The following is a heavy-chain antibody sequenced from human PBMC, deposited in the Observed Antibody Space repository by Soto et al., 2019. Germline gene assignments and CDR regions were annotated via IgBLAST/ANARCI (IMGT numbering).Heavy chain of an antibody. Sequence: GASVKVSCKASGYSFTNYYMHCLRQAPGQGLEWMGIINTIVGSTRYTQKFQGRLIMTRDTSTSTVYMELSGLRNEDTAVYYCARNADLLNNGWYKGGFDYWGQGTLLTVSS. V-gene: IGHV1-46*01. CDR2: INTIVGST. CDR1: GYSFTNYY. CDR3: ARNADLLNNGWYKGGFDY. D-gene: IGHD6-19*01. J-gene: IGHJ4*02.